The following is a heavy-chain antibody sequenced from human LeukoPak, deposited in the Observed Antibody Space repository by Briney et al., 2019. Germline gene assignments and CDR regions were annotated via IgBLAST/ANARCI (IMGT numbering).Heavy chain of an antibody. Sequence: SESRSLTGTVPGGSISTYYWSWNRQPPGKGLEWSGSIYYIGRTNYNPSLKSLVTISVDTSKNQFSLELSSVTAADPAVYYCAASETSGYYYYCYGIDHWGQGTPVTVSS. CDR2: IYYIGRT. V-gene: IGHV4-59*01. D-gene: IGHD3-22*01. CDR3: AASETSGYYYYCYGIDH. J-gene: IGHJ6*02. CDR1: GGSISTYY.